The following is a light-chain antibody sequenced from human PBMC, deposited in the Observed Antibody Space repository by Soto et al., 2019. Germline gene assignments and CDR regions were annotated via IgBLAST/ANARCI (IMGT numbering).Light chain of an antibody. CDR3: QQYYSYPWT. CDR2: AAS. Sequence: AIRMTQSPSSLSASTGDSVTITCRASQGISSYLAWYQQQPGKAPKLLIYAASTLQSGVPSRFSGSGSGTDFTLTISCLQSEDFATYYCQQYYSYPWTFGQGPKVEIK. J-gene: IGKJ1*01. V-gene: IGKV1-8*01. CDR1: QGISSY.